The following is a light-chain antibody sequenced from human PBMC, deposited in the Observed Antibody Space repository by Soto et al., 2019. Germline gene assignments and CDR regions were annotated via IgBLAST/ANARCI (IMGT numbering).Light chain of an antibody. J-gene: IGKJ1*01. CDR1: QSASTF. CDR3: QQYDGSTT. CDR2: GAS. Sequence: VLSQSPATLSSSPGERATLSCRASQSASTFLAWYQQKPGQAPRLLIFGASDRATGIPDRFSGSGSGTDFTLTISILEPEDFAVYYCQQYDGSTTFGQGTKVDI. V-gene: IGKV3-20*01.